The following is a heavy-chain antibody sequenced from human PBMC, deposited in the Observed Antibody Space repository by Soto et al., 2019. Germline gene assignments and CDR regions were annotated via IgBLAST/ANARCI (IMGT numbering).Heavy chain of an antibody. CDR2: IYYSGRT. Sequence: SETLSLTCTVSGGSVSSGDYYWSWIRQPPGKGLEWLGYIYYSGRTNYNPSLKSRVTISLDTSKNQFSLELTSVTAADTAMYYCARDHVVLAVTFDYWGQGTLVTVSS. D-gene: IGHD2-15*01. J-gene: IGHJ4*02. CDR1: GGSVSSGDYY. V-gene: IGHV4-61*08. CDR3: ARDHVVLAVTFDY.